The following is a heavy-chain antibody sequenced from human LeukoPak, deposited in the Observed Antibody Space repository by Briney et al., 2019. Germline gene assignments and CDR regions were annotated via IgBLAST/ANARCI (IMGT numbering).Heavy chain of an antibody. Sequence: GASVKVSFKASGYTFTGYAVSWVRQAPGQGLEWIGWISAYNGVTNYAQKFQGRVTMTTDTSTTTGYMELRSLRSDDTAVYYCARDQLRYYGSGSYYSDMDVWGQGTTVTVSS. D-gene: IGHD3-10*01. J-gene: IGHJ6*02. CDR2: ISAYNGVT. V-gene: IGHV1-18*01. CDR3: ARDQLRYYGSGSYYSDMDV. CDR1: GYTFTGYA.